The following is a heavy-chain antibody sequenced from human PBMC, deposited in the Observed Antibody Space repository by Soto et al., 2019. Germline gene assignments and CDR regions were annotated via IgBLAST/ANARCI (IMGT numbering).Heavy chain of an antibody. V-gene: IGHV3-23*01. J-gene: IGHJ4*02. CDR1: GFTFSSYD. CDR2: INDGGGNT. Sequence: EVQLLESGGGLVQPGGSLRLSCAASGFTFSSYDMSWVRHAPGKGLEWVSTINDGGGNTYYTNSVKGRFTTSRDNSKNTLYLQMNSLRDEHTALYYCAKVGSSRWYYFDFLGQGTLDRVSS. CDR3: AKVGSSRWYYFDF. D-gene: IGHD6-19*01.